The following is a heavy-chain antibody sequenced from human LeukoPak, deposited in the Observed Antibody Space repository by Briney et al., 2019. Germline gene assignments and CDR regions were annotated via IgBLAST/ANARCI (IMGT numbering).Heavy chain of an antibody. Sequence: ASVKVSCKASGYTFTSYYMHWVRQAPGQGLEWMGIINPSGGSTSYAQKFQGRVTMTRDTSTSTVYMELSSLRSEDTAVHYCARAEPVDYYGSGSSFGWFDPWGQGTLVTVSS. V-gene: IGHV1-46*01. CDR3: ARAEPVDYYGSGSSFGWFDP. J-gene: IGHJ5*02. D-gene: IGHD3-10*01. CDR2: INPSGGST. CDR1: GYTFTSYY.